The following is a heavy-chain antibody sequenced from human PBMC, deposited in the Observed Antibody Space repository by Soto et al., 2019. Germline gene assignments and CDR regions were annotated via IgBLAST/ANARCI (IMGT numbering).Heavy chain of an antibody. CDR3: SKGHRIIPWLLPPLDP. D-gene: IGHD6-19*01. V-gene: IGHV3-23*01. Sequence: GGSLRLSCAASGFTFSSYTMSWVRQAPGKGLEWVSAISGSGGSTYYADSVKGRFTISRDNSKNTLYLQMNSLRAEDTAVYYFSKGHRIIPWLLPPLDPWGQGTRVTVSP. CDR2: ISGSGGST. CDR1: GFTFSSYT. J-gene: IGHJ5*02.